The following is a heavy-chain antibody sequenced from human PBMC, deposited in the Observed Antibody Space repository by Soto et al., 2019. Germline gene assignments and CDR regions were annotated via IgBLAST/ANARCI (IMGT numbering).Heavy chain of an antibody. CDR3: GTDLPFWEWLPEGASDI. D-gene: IGHD3-3*01. Sequence: ASVKVSCKASGYTFTSYVISRVLHAPGKGLEWMGWISAYNGNTNYAQKLQGRVTMTADTSTGTAYMELSSLRSDDTAVYYCGTDLPFWEWLPEGASDIWGQGTMVIVSS. CDR1: GYTFTSYV. CDR2: ISAYNGNT. J-gene: IGHJ3*02. V-gene: IGHV1-18*01.